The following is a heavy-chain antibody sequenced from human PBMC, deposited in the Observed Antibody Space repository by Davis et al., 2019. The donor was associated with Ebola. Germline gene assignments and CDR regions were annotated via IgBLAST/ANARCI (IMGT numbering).Heavy chain of an antibody. J-gene: IGHJ5*02. D-gene: IGHD7-27*01. CDR2: IDVGNGNT. CDR3: VAGGTGGADNWFDP. V-gene: IGHV1-58*01. CDR1: GFTFTRSA. Sequence: SVKVSCKPSGFTFTRSAAQWVRQARGQLLESIGWIDVGNGNTNYAQKFRERVTITRDMSTSTAYMELSSLTTEDTAVYYCVAGGTGGADNWFDPWGQGTLVTVSS.